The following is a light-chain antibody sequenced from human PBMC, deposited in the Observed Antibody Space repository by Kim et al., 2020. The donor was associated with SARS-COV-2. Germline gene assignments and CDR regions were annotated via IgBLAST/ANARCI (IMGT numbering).Light chain of an antibody. CDR3: NSWTSSNTFV. CDR1: SSDVGDYNR. CDR2: EVS. Sequence: GQAVTMSCTGTSSDVGDYNRVSWYQQSPGTAPKRSIYEVSHRPSGVPDRFSGSKSGNTASLTISGLQAEDEADYYCNSWTSSNTFVFGTGTKVTVL. J-gene: IGLJ1*01. V-gene: IGLV2-18*02.